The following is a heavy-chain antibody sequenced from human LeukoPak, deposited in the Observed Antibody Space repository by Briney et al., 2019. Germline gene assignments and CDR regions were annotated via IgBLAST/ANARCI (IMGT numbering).Heavy chain of an antibody. V-gene: IGHV4-34*01. CDR3: AKLGVIAVAGSNWFDP. CDR1: GGSFSGYY. CDR2: INHSGST. D-gene: IGHD6-19*01. Sequence: SENLSLTCAVCGGSFSGYYWSWIRQPPGKGLEWIGEINHSGSTNYNPSLKSRVTISVDTSKNQFSLKLSSVTAADTAVYYCAKLGVIAVAGSNWFDPWGQGTLVTVSS. J-gene: IGHJ5*02.